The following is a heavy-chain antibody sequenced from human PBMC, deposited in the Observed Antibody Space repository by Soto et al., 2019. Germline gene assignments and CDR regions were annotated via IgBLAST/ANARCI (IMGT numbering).Heavy chain of an antibody. D-gene: IGHD6-13*01. Sequence: GGSLRLSCAASGFTFSSYSMNWVRQAPGKGLEWVSSISSSSSYIYYADSVKGRFTISRDNAKNSLYLQMNSLRAEDTAVYYCARDREQLAKFDYWGQGTLVTVSS. CDR1: GFTFSSYS. V-gene: IGHV3-21*01. J-gene: IGHJ4*02. CDR2: ISSSSSYI. CDR3: ARDREQLAKFDY.